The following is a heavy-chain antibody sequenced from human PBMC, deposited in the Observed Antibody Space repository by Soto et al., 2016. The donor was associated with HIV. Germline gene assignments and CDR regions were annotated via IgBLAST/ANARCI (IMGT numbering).Heavy chain of an antibody. D-gene: IGHD1-26*01. CDR3: ARDPASYSGRLGFDL. V-gene: IGHV1-2*02. CDR2: INPNSGGT. Sequence: QVQLVQSGAEVKRPGAAVKVSCKASGYTFIGYYMHWVRQAPGQGLEWMGWINPNSGGTNYAQRLQGRVTMTRDTSISTAFMELSNLRSDDTAVYYCARDPASYSGRLGFDLWGQGTLVTVSS. J-gene: IGHJ4*02. CDR1: GYTFIGYY.